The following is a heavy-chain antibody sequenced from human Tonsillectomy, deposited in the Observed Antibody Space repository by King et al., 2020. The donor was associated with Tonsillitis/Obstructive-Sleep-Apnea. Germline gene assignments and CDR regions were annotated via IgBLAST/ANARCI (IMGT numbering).Heavy chain of an antibody. D-gene: IGHD6-6*01. V-gene: IGHV3-53*01. CDR1: GFAVRNSH. J-gene: IGHJ6*03. CDR3: ARLWESTSSDATYYYYYMDV. Sequence: VQLVESGGGLMQPGGSLRLSCEASGFAVRNSHMSWVRQAPGKGLEWVSALYSCGNTHYTDPLKGRLTASRDNSKNTVYLQMSSLRVEDTAVYYCARLWESTSSDATYYYYYMDVWGNGTTVTVSS. CDR2: LYSCGNT.